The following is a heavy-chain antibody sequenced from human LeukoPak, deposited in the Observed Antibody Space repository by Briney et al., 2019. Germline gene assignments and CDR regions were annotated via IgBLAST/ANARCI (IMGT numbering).Heavy chain of an antibody. CDR2: IYYSGST. CDR1: GFTFSSYE. D-gene: IGHD4-17*01. J-gene: IGHJ5*02. CDR3: ARGSDYGDPPFFGP. Sequence: GSLRLSCAASGFTFSSYEMNWVRQAPGKGLEWVGYIYYSGSTKYNPSLKSRVTISVDTSKNQFSLKLSSVTAADTAVYYCARGSDYGDPPFFGPWGQGTLVTVYS. V-gene: IGHV4-59*01.